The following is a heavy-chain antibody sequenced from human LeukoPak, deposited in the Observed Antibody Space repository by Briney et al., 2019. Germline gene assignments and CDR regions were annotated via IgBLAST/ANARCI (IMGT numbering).Heavy chain of an antibody. CDR1: GYTFTSYG. V-gene: IGHV1-18*01. Sequence: ASVKVSCKASGYTFTSYGISWVRQAPGQGLEWMGWISAYNGNTNYAQKLQGRVTMTTDTSTSTAYMELRSLRSDDTAVYYCARLYCSSTSCYMAGYYYYYGIDVWGQGTTVTVSS. J-gene: IGHJ6*02. CDR2: ISAYNGNT. D-gene: IGHD2-2*02. CDR3: ARLYCSSTSCYMAGYYYYYGIDV.